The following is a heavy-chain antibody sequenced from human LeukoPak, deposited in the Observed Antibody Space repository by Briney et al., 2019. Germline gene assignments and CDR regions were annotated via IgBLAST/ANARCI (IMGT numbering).Heavy chain of an antibody. D-gene: IGHD6-6*01. CDR1: GFTFSSYS. Sequence: GGSLRLSCAASGFTFSSYSMNWVRQAPGKGLEWVSSISSSSSYIYYADSVKGRFTISRDNAKNSLYLQMSSLRAEDTAVYYCARGSLTSSIAARTIYFDYWGQGTLVTVSS. CDR3: ARGSLTSSIAARTIYFDY. J-gene: IGHJ4*02. V-gene: IGHV3-21*01. CDR2: ISSSSSYI.